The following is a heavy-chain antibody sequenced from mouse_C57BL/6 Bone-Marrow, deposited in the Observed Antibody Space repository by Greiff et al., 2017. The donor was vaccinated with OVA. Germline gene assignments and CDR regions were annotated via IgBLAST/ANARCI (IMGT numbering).Heavy chain of an antibody. CDR2: IDPSDGYT. CDR3: ARDGSSSAWFAY. D-gene: IGHD1-1*01. CDR1: GYTFTSYW. Sequence: QVQLQQSGAELVMPGASVKLSCKASGYTFTSYWMHWVKQRPGQGLEWIGEIDPSDGYTNYNQKFKGKSTLTVDKSSSTAYMQLSSLTSEDSAVYYCARDGSSSAWFAYWGQGTLVTVSA. V-gene: IGHV1-69*01. J-gene: IGHJ3*01.